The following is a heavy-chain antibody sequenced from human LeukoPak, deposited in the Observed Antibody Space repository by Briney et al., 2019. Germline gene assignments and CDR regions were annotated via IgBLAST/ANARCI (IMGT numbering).Heavy chain of an antibody. CDR3: AKMQARDGMDV. CDR2: ISYDGSNK. Sequence: GGSLRLACAAPGFTFSSYGMHWVRQVAGKGLEWVAVISYDGSNKYYTDSVKGRFTHSRDNSKNTLDLQMNSLRAEDTAVYYCAKMQARDGMDVWGQGTTVTVSS. CDR1: GFTFSSYG. J-gene: IGHJ6*02. V-gene: IGHV3-30*18.